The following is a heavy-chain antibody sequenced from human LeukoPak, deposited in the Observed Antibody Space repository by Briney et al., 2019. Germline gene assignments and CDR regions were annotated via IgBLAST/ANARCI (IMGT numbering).Heavy chain of an antibody. CDR1: GGSISSYY. J-gene: IGHJ6*02. Sequence: SETLSLTCTVSGGSISSYYWSWIRQPPGKGLEWIGYIYYSGSTNYNPSLKSRVTISVDTSKNQFSLKLSSVTAADTAVYYCARQSSGYYGMDAWGQGTTVTVSS. CDR3: ARQSSGYYGMDA. CDR2: IYYSGST. V-gene: IGHV4-59*08.